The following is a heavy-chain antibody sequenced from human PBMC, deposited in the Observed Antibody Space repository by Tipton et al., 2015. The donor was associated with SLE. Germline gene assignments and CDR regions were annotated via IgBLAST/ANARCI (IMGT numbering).Heavy chain of an antibody. D-gene: IGHD2-2*01. CDR2: LSYDGNNY. CDR3: ARSDCTSTSCFFDY. V-gene: IGHV3-30-3*01. Sequence: SLRLSCAASGFPFRSYAMHWVRQAPGKGLEWVAVLSYDGNNYYYADSVKGRFTISRDNSKNTLFLQMNSLRPEDTAVYYCARSDCTSTSCFFDYWGQGTLVTVSS. CDR1: GFPFRSYA. J-gene: IGHJ4*02.